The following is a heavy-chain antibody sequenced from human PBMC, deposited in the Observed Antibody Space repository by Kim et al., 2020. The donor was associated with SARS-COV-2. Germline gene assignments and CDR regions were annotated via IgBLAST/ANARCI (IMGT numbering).Heavy chain of an antibody. V-gene: IGHV3-15*01. CDR3: TTDCPILYSGSYYFREDAFDI. CDR1: GFTFSNAW. J-gene: IGHJ3*02. Sequence: GGSLRLSCAASGFTFSNAWMSWVRQAPGKGLECVGRIKSKTDGGTTDYAAPVKGRFTISRDDSKNTLYLQMNSLKTEDTAVYYCTTDCPILYSGSYYFREDAFDIWGQGTMVTVSS. CDR2: IKSKTDGGTT. D-gene: IGHD1-26*01.